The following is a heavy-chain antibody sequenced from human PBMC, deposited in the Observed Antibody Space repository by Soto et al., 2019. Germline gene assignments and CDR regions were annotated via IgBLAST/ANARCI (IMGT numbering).Heavy chain of an antibody. CDR1: GFTFSNAW. D-gene: IGHD2-15*01. CDR2: IKSKTDGGTT. Sequence: EVQLVESGGGLVKPGGSLRLSCAASGFTFSNAWMSWVRQAPGKGLEWVGRIKSKTDGGTTDYAAPVKGRFTISRDDSKNTLYLQMNSRKTEVTAVYYCTGDCSGGSCYGRGYHSYYYMDVWGKGTTVTVSS. CDR3: TGDCSGGSCYGRGYHSYYYMDV. J-gene: IGHJ6*03. V-gene: IGHV3-15*01.